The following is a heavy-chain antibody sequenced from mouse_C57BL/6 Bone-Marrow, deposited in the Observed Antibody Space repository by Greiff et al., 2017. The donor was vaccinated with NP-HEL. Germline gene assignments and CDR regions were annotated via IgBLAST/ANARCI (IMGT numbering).Heavy chain of an antibody. CDR3: ARSIYYDYADAPFYAMDY. J-gene: IGHJ4*01. Sequence: EVQLVESGGGLVQPGGSLSLSCAASGFTFTGYYMSWVRQPPGKALEWLGFIRNKANGYTTEYSASVKGRFTISRDNSQSILYLQMNALRAEDSATYYCARSIYYDYADAPFYAMDYWGQGTSVTVSS. V-gene: IGHV7-3*01. D-gene: IGHD2-4*01. CDR1: GFTFTGYY. CDR2: IRNKANGYTT.